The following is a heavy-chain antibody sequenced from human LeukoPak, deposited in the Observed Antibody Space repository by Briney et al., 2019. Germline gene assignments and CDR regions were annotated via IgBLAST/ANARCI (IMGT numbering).Heavy chain of an antibody. CDR3: ARGPPNWGYDY. J-gene: IGHJ4*02. Sequence: ASVKVSCKASGYTFTSYYMHWVRQAPGQGLEWMGIIDPSGGSTRYPQKFQDRVTMTRNTSISTAYMELSSLRSDDTAVYYCARGPPNWGYDYWGPGTLVTVSS. CDR1: GYTFTSYY. V-gene: IGHV1-46*01. D-gene: IGHD7-27*01. CDR2: IDPSGGST.